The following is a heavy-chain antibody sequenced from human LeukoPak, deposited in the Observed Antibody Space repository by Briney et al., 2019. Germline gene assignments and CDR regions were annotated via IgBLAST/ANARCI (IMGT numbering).Heavy chain of an antibody. V-gene: IGHV4-34*01. D-gene: IGHD6-13*01. J-gene: IGHJ4*02. CDR3: SSHVSAAAGGR. CDR2: INYSGTT. Sequence: PSETLSLTCAVYGGSISGYHWSWIRQPPGKGLEWIGEINYSGTTNDNPSLKSRVTISVDTSKNQFSLKLNSMTAADTAVYYCSSHVSAAAGGRWGPGTLVTISS. CDR1: GGSISGYH.